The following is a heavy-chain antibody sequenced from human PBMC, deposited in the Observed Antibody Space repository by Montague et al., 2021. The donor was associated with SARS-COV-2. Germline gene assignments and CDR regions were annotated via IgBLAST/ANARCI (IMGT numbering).Heavy chain of an antibody. D-gene: IGHD3-9*01. V-gene: IGHV4-39*01. CDR2: IYYSGST. J-gene: IGHJ6*02. Sequence: SETLSLTCDVSGGSISSSSYYWGWIRQPPGKGLEWIGSIYYSGSTYYNPSLKSRVTISVDTSKNQFSLKLSSVTAADTAVYYCARQPVLRDFGWLPWFGGMGLWGQGTTVTVSS. CDR1: GGSISSSSYY. CDR3: ARQPVLRDFGWLPWFGGMGL.